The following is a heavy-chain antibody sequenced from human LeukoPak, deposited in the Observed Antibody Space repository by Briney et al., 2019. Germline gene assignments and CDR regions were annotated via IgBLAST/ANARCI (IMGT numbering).Heavy chain of an antibody. CDR3: AKDLARKRYFDWLLFGDFDY. D-gene: IGHD3-9*01. J-gene: IGHJ4*02. CDR1: GFTFSSYA. CDR2: ISGSGGST. V-gene: IGHV3-23*01. Sequence: PGGSLRLSCAASGFTFSSYAMSWVRQAPGKGLEWVSAISGSGGSTYYADSVKGRFTISRDNSMNTLYLQMNSLRAEDTAVYYCAKDLARKRYFDWLLFGDFDYWGQGTLVTVSS.